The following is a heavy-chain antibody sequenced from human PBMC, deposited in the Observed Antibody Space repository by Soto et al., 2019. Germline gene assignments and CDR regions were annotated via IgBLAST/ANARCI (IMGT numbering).Heavy chain of an antibody. J-gene: IGHJ4*02. Sequence: GGSLRLSCAASGFTFSSYAMSWVRQAPGKGLEWVSAISGSGGSTYYADSVKGRFTISRDNSKNTLYLQMNSLRAEDTAVYYCAKGSPYYYDSSGYPLQRPYYFDYWGQGTLVTVSS. CDR1: GFTFSSYA. CDR2: ISGSGGST. D-gene: IGHD3-22*01. CDR3: AKGSPYYYDSSGYPLQRPYYFDY. V-gene: IGHV3-23*01.